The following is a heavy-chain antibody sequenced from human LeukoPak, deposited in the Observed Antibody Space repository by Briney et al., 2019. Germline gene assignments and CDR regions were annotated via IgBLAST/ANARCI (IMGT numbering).Heavy chain of an antibody. D-gene: IGHD6-13*01. CDR2: MYSSGST. V-gene: IGHV4-39*07. J-gene: IGHJ6*03. CDR1: GGSISITSYY. CDR3: ARGRSSSWYYYYYYMDV. Sequence: PSETLSLTCTVSGGSISITSYYWGWIRQPPGKGLEWIGSMYSSGSTYYNPSLKSRVTISVDTSKNQFSLKLSSVTAADTAVYYCARGRSSSWYYYYYYMDVWGKGTTVTVSS.